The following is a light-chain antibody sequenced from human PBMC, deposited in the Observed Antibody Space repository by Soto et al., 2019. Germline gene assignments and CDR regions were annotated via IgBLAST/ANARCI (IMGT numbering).Light chain of an antibody. CDR3: QQYDNVPAII. CDR1: QDISNH. CDR2: DVS. Sequence: DIPMTQSPSSLSASVGDRVTITCQASQDISNHLNWYQQKPGKAPNLLIYDVSNFEIGVPSRFSGSGYGTDFNLTISSLQPEDFATYYCQQYDNVPAIIFGQGTRLEIK. J-gene: IGKJ5*01. V-gene: IGKV1-33*01.